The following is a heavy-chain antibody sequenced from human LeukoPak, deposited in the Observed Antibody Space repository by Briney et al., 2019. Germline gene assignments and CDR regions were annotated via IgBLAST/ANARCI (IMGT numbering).Heavy chain of an antibody. D-gene: IGHD5-24*01. CDR1: GGSFSGYY. V-gene: IGHV4-34*01. J-gene: IGHJ4*02. CDR3: ARRRRDGYNYFDY. Sequence: SETLSLTCAVYGGSFSGYYWSWIRQPPGKGLEWIGEINHSGSTNYNPSLKSRVTISVDTSKNQFSLKLSSVTAADTAVYYCARRRRDGYNYFDYWGQGTLVTVSS. CDR2: INHSGST.